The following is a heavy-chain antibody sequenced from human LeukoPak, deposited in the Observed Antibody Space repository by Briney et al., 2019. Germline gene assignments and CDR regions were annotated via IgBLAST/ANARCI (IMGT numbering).Heavy chain of an antibody. D-gene: IGHD3-10*01. V-gene: IGHV1-46*01. Sequence: ASVKVSCKASEYTFTKYSIHWVRQAPGQGLEWMGMINPSDGATTYAQRFQGRVTMTRDMSTTTVYMDLRSLRSEDTAVYFCARGDGGGVGGCLGGLFASYYTYYYMDVWGRGTTVTVSS. CDR1: EYTFTKYS. CDR3: ARGDGGGVGGCLGGLFASYYTYYYMDV. J-gene: IGHJ6*03. CDR2: INPSDGAT.